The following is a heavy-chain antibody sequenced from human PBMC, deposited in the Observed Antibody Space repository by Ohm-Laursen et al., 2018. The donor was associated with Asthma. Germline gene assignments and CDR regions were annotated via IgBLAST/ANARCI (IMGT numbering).Heavy chain of an antibody. CDR2: IIPIFGTA. CDR1: GGTFSSYA. V-gene: IGHV1-69*13. D-gene: IGHD3-3*01. J-gene: IGHJ6*02. Sequence: SVKVSCKASGGTFSSYAISWVRQAPGQGLEWMGGIIPIFGTANYAQKFQGRVTITADESTSTAYMELSSLRSEDTAVYYCASGYDFWSGQNYYYYGMDVWGQGTTVTVSS. CDR3: ASGYDFWSGQNYYYYGMDV.